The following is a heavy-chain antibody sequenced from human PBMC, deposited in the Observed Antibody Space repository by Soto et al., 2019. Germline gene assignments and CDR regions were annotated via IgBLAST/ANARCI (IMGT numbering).Heavy chain of an antibody. V-gene: IGHV4-59*11. D-gene: IGHD1-20*01. CDR2: IHYSGPA. CDR1: GDSISNHY. Sequence: SETLSLTCTVSGDSISNHYWSWIRQPPGKGLEWIGYIHYSGPASYNPTLTSRVTLPVDTSKNQFSLTLCSVTAADTAVYYCARITGRHLHYCGQGILVTVSS. J-gene: IGHJ4*02. CDR3: ARITGRHLHY.